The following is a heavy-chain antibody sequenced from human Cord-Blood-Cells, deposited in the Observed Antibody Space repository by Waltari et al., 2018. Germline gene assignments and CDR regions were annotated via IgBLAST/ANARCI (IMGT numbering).Heavy chain of an antibody. D-gene: IGHD6-13*01. CDR3: ARVKIAAAGTD. CDR2: INPSSGGT. Sequence: QVQLVQSGAEVKKPGASVKVSCKASGYTFTGYYMHWVRQAPGQGLEWMGWINPSSGGTNYAQKFQGRVTMTRDTSISTAYMELSRLRSDDTAVYYCARVKIAAAGTDWGQGTLVTVSS. J-gene: IGHJ4*02. CDR1: GYTFTGYY. V-gene: IGHV1-2*02.